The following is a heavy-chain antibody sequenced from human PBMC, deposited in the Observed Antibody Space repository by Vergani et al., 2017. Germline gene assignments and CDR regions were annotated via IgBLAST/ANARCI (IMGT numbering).Heavy chain of an antibody. CDR3: ARGGNWVDY. CDR1: GGSFSGYY. J-gene: IGHJ4*02. Sequence: QVQLQQWGAGLLKPSETLSLTCAVYGGSFSGYYWSWIRQPPGKGLEWIWYIYYSGGTNYNPSLKSRVTISVDTSKNQFALKLNSVTAADTAVYYCARGGNWVDYWGQGTLVTVSS. D-gene: IGHD7-27*01. V-gene: IGHV4-34*11. CDR2: IYYSGGT.